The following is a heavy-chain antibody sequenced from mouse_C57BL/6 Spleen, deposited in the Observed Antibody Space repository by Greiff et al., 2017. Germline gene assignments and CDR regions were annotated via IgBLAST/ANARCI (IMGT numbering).Heavy chain of an antibody. D-gene: IGHD1-1*01. J-gene: IGHJ4*01. CDR2: IYPGNSDT. Sequence: EVQLQQSGTVLARPGASVKMSCKTSGYTFTSYWMHWVKQRPGQGLEWIGAIYPGNSDTSYNQKFKGKAKLTAVTSASTAYMELSSLTNEDSAVXYCIITTVDYYAMDYWGQGTSVTVSS. V-gene: IGHV1-5*01. CDR3: IITTVDYYAMDY. CDR1: GYTFTSYW.